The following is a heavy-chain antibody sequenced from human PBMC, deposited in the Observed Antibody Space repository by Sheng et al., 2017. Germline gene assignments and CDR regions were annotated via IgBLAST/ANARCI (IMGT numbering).Heavy chain of an antibody. Sequence: QLQLQESGPGLVKPSETLSLTCTVSGASFSSSSYYWDWIRQPPGKGLEWIGTIYYSGSTYYNPSLKSRVTISVDTSKNQFSLNLTSVTAADTAMYYCARDGGGVVGQPWTWGQGNAGHRRPQ. D-gene: IGHD3-16*01. CDR1: GASFSSSSYY. CDR2: IYYSGST. V-gene: IGHV4-39*07. CDR3: ARDGGGVVGQPWT. J-gene: IGHJ4*02.